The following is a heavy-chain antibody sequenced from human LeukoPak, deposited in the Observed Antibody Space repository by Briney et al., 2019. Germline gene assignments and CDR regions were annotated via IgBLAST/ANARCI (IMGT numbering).Heavy chain of an antibody. J-gene: IGHJ4*02. CDR2: IRSKANSYAT. V-gene: IGHV3-73*01. Sequence: PGGSLKLSCAASGFTFSGSTMHWVRQASGKGLEWVGRIRSKANSYATAYAASVKGRFTISRDDSKNTAYLQMNSLKTEDTAVYYCTMTGIAVAVTGYWGQGTLVTASS. D-gene: IGHD6-19*01. CDR1: GFTFSGST. CDR3: TMTGIAVAVTGY.